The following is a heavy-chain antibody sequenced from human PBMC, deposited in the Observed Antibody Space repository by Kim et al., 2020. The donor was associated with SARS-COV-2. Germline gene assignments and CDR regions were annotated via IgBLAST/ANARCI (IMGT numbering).Heavy chain of an antibody. Sequence: ASVKVSCKASGYTFTSYYMHWVRQAPGQGLEWMGIINTSGGSTSYAQKFQGRVTMTRDTSTSTVYMELSSLRSEDTVVYYCARDIALVPAAMGLEYWGQGTLVTVSS. D-gene: IGHD2-2*01. V-gene: IGHV1-46*01. CDR2: INTSGGST. J-gene: IGHJ4*02. CDR1: GYTFTSYY. CDR3: ARDIALVPAAMGLEY.